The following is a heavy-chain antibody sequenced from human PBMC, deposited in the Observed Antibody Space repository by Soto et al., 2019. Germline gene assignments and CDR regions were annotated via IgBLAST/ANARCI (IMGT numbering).Heavy chain of an antibody. CDR2: INHSGST. V-gene: IGHV4-34*01. Sequence: QVQLQQCGAGLLKPSETLSLTCAVYGGSFSGYYWSWIRQPPGKGLEWMGEINHSGSTNYNPSLKSRVSKSVDTSKNQFALKLSSVTAAGTAVYYCARATRITMVRGVDYWRQGSLVTLSS. J-gene: IGHJ4*02. CDR1: GGSFSGYY. D-gene: IGHD3-10*01. CDR3: ARATRITMVRGVDY.